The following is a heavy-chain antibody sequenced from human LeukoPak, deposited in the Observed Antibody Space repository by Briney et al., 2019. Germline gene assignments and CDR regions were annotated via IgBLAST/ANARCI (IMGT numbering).Heavy chain of an antibody. J-gene: IGHJ3*02. V-gene: IGHV3-23*01. CDR2: ISGSGGST. D-gene: IGHD4-17*01. Sequence: GGSLRLSCTTSKFNFNSYGMTWVRQAPGKGLEWVSSISGSGGSTQYAASVQGRFTVSGDNSKNTLYLQMNSLRAEDTAVYYCAKDPNGDYIGTFDIWGQGTMVTVSS. CDR1: KFNFNSYG. CDR3: AKDPNGDYIGTFDI.